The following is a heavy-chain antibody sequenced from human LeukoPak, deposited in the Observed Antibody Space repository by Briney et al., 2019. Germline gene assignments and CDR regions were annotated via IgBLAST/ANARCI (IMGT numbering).Heavy chain of an antibody. CDR1: GFTFSSYE. J-gene: IGHJ4*02. D-gene: IGHD5-18*01. CDR2: ISGSGGST. Sequence: GGSLRLSCAASGFTFSSYEMNWVRQAPGKGLEWVSAISGSGGSTYYADSVKGRFTISRDNFKNTLYLQMSSLRAGDTAVYYCAKGDSFDYTGVDYWGQGTLVTVSS. V-gene: IGHV3-23*01. CDR3: AKGDSFDYTGVDY.